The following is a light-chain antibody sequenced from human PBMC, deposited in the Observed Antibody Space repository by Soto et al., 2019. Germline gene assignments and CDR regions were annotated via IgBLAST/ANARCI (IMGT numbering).Light chain of an antibody. V-gene: IGLV2-14*01. CDR1: TNDVGGYDY. CDR3: SSYTTSSTVV. CDR2: EVT. J-gene: IGLJ2*01. Sequence: QSALTQPASVSGSLGQSITMSCSGTTNDVGGYDYVSWYQQHPGKDPKLVIFEVTYRPSGVSSRFSGSKSGNTASLTVSGLQAEDEGDYYCSSYTTSSTVVFGGGT.